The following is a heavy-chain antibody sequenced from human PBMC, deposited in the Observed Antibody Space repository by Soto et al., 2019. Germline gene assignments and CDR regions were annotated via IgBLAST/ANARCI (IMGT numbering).Heavy chain of an antibody. Sequence: SETLSLTCTVSGGSTNSRSDYWGWIRQPPGKGLEWIGSVYYSGSTHDNPSLQSRVTISVDTSRNQFSLNLISVTAADTAAYFCARQPRGKCYGERGLYFDYWGQGNLVTVSS. CDR2: VYYSGST. CDR1: GGSTNSRSDY. V-gene: IGHV4-39*01. CDR3: ARQPRGKCYGERGLYFDY. D-gene: IGHD3-16*01. J-gene: IGHJ4*02.